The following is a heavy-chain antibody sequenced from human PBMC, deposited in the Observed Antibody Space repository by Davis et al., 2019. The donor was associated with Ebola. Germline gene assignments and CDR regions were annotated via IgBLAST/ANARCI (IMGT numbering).Heavy chain of an antibody. CDR1: GYTFINYD. J-gene: IGHJ5*02. V-gene: IGHV1-8*01. Sequence: AASVKVSCKASGYTFINYDINWVRQATGQGLEWMGWMNPNSGNTGYAQKFQGRVTMTRNTSISTAYMELSSLRSEDTAVYYCARGRAVRPRFDWFDPWGQGTLVTVSS. D-gene: IGHD6-6*01. CDR2: MNPNSGNT. CDR3: ARGRAVRPRFDWFDP.